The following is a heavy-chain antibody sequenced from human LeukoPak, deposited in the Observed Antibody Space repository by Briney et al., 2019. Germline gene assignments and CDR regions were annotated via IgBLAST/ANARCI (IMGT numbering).Heavy chain of an antibody. CDR1: GDSISTYH. CDR2: MQSSGNS. Sequence: PSETLFLTCSVSGDSISTYHWNWVRERPGKGLEWIGYMQSSGNSNYNPSLKSRVFMSVDTSKNQFVLNLMSVTAADTAVYYCARDKRHSYGRYFAHWGQGMLVSVSS. V-gene: IGHV4-59*01. CDR3: ARDKRHSYGRYFAH. J-gene: IGHJ4*02. D-gene: IGHD5-18*01.